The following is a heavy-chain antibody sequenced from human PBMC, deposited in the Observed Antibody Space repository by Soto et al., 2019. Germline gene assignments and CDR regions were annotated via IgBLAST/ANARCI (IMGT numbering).Heavy chain of an antibody. CDR2: MYKTGSN. J-gene: IGHJ6*02. D-gene: IGHD2-21*02. Sequence: SDTLSLTCTVSGGSISSYYWSWIRKPPRKGLEWIGYMYKTGSNIYNPSIKRRNNKSEDTSKNKFSLKLNFVTAADTAVYYCARDLWGYCGTDCYPLDVWGQGTTVTVS. CDR3: ARDLWGYCGTDCYPLDV. CDR1: GGSISSYY. V-gene: IGHV4-59*01.